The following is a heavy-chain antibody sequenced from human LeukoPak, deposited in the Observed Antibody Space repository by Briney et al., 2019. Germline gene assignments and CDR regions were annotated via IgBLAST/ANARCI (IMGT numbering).Heavy chain of an antibody. Sequence: ASVKVSCKASGYTFTSYGISWVRQAPGQGLEWMGWISAYNGNTSYAQKLQGRVTMTTDTSTSTAYTELSSLRSEDTAVYYCATMLRFLEWLYNFQHWGQGTLVTVSS. J-gene: IGHJ1*01. V-gene: IGHV1-18*01. CDR3: ATMLRFLEWLYNFQH. CDR2: ISAYNGNT. CDR1: GYTFTSYG. D-gene: IGHD3-3*01.